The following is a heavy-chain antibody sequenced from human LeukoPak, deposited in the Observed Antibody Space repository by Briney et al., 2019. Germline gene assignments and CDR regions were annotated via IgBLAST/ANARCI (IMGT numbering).Heavy chain of an antibody. CDR3: ARVGDYHRDYARFDY. J-gene: IGHJ4*02. CDR2: INSDGSST. D-gene: IGHD4-17*01. V-gene: IGHV3-74*01. Sequence: QPGGSLRLSCAASGFTFSSYWMHWVRHAPGKGLVWVSRINSDGSSTRFADSVKGRFTISRDNAKNTLDLQMNSLRAEDTAVYYCARVGDYHRDYARFDYWGQGSLVTVSS. CDR1: GFTFSSYW.